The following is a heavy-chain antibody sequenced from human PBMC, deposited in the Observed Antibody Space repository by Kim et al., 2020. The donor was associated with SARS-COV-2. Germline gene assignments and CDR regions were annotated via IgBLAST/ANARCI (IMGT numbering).Heavy chain of an antibody. D-gene: IGHD1-26*01. Sequence: HYNPPLRSRVTISVDTSKNQFSLKLSSVTAADTAVYYCAGTARGANFDYWGRGALVTVSS. V-gene: IGHV4-4*09. CDR3: AGTARGANFDY. J-gene: IGHJ4*02.